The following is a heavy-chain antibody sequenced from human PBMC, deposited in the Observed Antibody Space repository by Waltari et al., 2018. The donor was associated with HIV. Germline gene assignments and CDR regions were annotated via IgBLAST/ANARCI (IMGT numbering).Heavy chain of an antibody. Sequence: EVQLVESGGGLVQPGGSLRLSCVASGFTFSSYWMHWVRQAPGKGLVWVSRITSDGSSTSYADSVKGRFTISRDNAKNTLYLQMNSLRAEDTAVYYCARESEGYYASGTGNWFDPWGQGTLVTVSS. D-gene: IGHD3-10*01. V-gene: IGHV3-74*01. CDR3: ARESEGYYASGTGNWFDP. CDR2: ITSDGSST. CDR1: GFTFSSYW. J-gene: IGHJ5*02.